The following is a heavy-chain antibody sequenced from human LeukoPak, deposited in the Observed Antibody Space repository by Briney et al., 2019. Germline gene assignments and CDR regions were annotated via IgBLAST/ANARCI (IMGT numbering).Heavy chain of an antibody. CDR1: GFSFSSYE. V-gene: IGHV3-48*03. CDR3: ARGYASSY. J-gene: IGHJ4*02. CDR2: ISSSGSTI. D-gene: IGHD2-2*01. Sequence: PGGSLRLSCTASGFSFSSYEMNWVRQAPGKGLEWVSYISSSGSTIYYANSVKGRFTISRDNAKNSLYLQMNSLRDEDTAVYYCARGYASSYWGQGTLVTVSS.